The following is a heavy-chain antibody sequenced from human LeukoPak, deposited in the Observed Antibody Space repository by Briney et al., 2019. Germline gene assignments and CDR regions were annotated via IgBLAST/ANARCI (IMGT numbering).Heavy chain of an antibody. CDR3: ARGAYSGFDM. J-gene: IGHJ3*02. CDR1: GDSVSSTSVA. Sequence: SQTLSLTCAISGDSVSSTSVAWNWIRQSPSRGLEWPGRTYYRSKWYYDYAVSVRSRLTVNPDTSKNQFSLQLNSVTPEDSAVYYCARGAYSGFDMWGQGTMVTVSS. D-gene: IGHD1-26*01. V-gene: IGHV6-1*01. CDR2: TYYRSKWYY.